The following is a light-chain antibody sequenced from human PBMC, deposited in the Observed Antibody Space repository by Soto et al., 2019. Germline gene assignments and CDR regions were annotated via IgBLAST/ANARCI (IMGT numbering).Light chain of an antibody. CDR2: DVT. Sequence: QSVLTQPASVSGSPGQSITISCTGTSSDVGGYNYVCWYQQYPNKAPKLMIYDVTDRPSGVSNRFSGSKSGNTASLNISGLQAEDEADYYCSSYTSSSTVIFGGGNKLTVL. V-gene: IGLV2-14*01. CDR1: SSDVGGYNY. CDR3: SSYTSSSTVI. J-gene: IGLJ2*01.